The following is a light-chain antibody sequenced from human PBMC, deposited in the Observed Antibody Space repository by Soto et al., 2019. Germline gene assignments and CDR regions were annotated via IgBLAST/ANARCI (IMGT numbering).Light chain of an antibody. Sequence: QSVLTQPASASGSPGQSVTISCTGTSSDIGGYNSVSWYQQHPGKAPKVMIYDVTKRPSGVPDRFSGSKSGNTASLTVSALQAEDEADYYCSSYTDRKNLVFGTGTKLTVL. CDR3: SSYTDRKNLV. V-gene: IGLV2-8*01. J-gene: IGLJ1*01. CDR2: DVT. CDR1: SSDIGGYNS.